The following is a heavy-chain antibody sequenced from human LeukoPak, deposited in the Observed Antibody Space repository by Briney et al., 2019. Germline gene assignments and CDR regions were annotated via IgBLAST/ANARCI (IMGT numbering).Heavy chain of an antibody. CDR1: GFTFSSYG. D-gene: IGHD2-15*01. Sequence: PGRSLRLSCAASGFTFSSYGMHWVRQAPGKGLEWVAVISYDGSNKYYADSVKGRFTLSKDNSKNTVYLQTDSLRAEDTAVYYCASLYCSRGSCYVDYWGQGSLVTVSS. J-gene: IGHJ4*02. V-gene: IGHV3-30*03. CDR3: ASLYCSRGSCYVDY. CDR2: ISYDGSNK.